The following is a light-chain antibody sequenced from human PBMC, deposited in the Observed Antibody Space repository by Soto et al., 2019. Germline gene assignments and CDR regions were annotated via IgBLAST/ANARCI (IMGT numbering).Light chain of an antibody. V-gene: IGLV2-23*02. CDR3: CSYAGTTTWV. CDR1: SSDVGSHNF. Sequence: QSALTQPASVSGSPGQSITISCTGTSSDVGSHNFVSWYQQRPGKAPKLMIFEVTKRPAGVSSRFSASKSGKTASLTISGGQAEDEAYYYCCSYAGTTTWVFGGGTKLTVL. CDR2: EVT. J-gene: IGLJ2*01.